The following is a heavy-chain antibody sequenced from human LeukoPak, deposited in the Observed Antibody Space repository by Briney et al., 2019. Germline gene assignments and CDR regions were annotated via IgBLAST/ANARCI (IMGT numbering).Heavy chain of an antibody. CDR3: ASSGWTIGGFDF. CDR1: GFPFSSYA. D-gene: IGHD6-19*01. Sequence: GGPLGLPCAASGFPFSSYAMHGAPRPPGKGLEGVAVISYDGSNEYYADSVKGRFTVSRDNSKNTLYLQMNSLRAEDTAVYYCASSGWTIGGFDFWGQGTLVTVSS. V-gene: IGHV3-30*14. J-gene: IGHJ4*02. CDR2: ISYDGSNE.